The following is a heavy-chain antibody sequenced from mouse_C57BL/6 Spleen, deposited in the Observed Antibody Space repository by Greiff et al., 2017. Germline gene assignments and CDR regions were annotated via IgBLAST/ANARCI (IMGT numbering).Heavy chain of an antibody. Sequence: QVQLQQPGAELVRPGTSVKLSCKASGYTFTSYWMHWVKQRPGQGLEWIGVIDPSDSYTNYNQKFKGKATLTVDTSSSTAYMQLSSLTSEDSAVYYCARGNDYYGSSYYYYAMDYWGQGTSVTVSS. CDR2: IDPSDSYT. CDR3: ARGNDYYGSSYYYYAMDY. V-gene: IGHV1-59*01. J-gene: IGHJ4*01. CDR1: GYTFTSYW. D-gene: IGHD1-1*01.